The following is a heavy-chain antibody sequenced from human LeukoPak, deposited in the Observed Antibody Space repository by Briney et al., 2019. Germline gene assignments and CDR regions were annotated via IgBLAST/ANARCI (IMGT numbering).Heavy chain of an antibody. V-gene: IGHV1-46*01. CDR2: IHPRGGST. Sequence: EDSVKLFCKASGYPFTSYYMHWVRQPPGQGLEWMEIIHPRGGSTRYAQKFQGRVTMTRDTSTSTVYMELSSLRSEYTAVYYCARETIAAAGTQTWGQGTLVTVSS. CDR1: GYPFTSYY. CDR3: ARETIAAAGTQT. J-gene: IGHJ4*02. D-gene: IGHD6-13*01.